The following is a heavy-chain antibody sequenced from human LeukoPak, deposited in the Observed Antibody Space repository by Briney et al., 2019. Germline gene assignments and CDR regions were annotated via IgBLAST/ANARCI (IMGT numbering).Heavy chain of an antibody. CDR2: INHSGST. CDR1: GGSISSYY. D-gene: IGHD2-15*01. V-gene: IGHV4-34*01. J-gene: IGHJ6*03. Sequence: PSETLSLTCTVSGGSISSYYWSWIRQPAGKGLEWIGEINHSGSTNYNPSLKSRVTISVDTSKNQFSLKLSSVTAADTAVYYCARGHGYCSGGSCYWAGYYYYMDVWGKGTTVTVSS. CDR3: ARGHGYCSGGSCYWAGYYYYMDV.